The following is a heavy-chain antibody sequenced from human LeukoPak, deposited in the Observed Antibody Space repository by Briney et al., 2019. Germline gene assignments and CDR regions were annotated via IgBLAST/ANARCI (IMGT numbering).Heavy chain of an antibody. CDR1: GGTFSSYA. D-gene: IGHD3-9*01. CDR3: ARSVLRYFDWSKSHYNWFDP. Sequence: GASVKVSCKASGGTFSSYAISWVRQAPGQGLEWMGGIIPIFGTANYAQKFQGRVTITADKSTSTAYMELSSLRSEDTAVYYCARSVLRYFDWSKSHYNWFDPWGQGTLVTVSS. J-gene: IGHJ5*02. V-gene: IGHV1-69*06. CDR2: IIPIFGTA.